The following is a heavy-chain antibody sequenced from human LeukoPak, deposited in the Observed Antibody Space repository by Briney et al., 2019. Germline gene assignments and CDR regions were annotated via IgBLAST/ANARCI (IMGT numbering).Heavy chain of an antibody. D-gene: IGHD5-24*01. Sequence: QTGGSLRLSCAASGFTFSSYWMSWVRQAPGKGLEWVANIKQDGSEKYYVDSVKGRFTISRDNAKNPLYLQMNSLRAEDTAVYYCASWRWLQSDVDYWGQGTLVTVSS. CDR2: IKQDGSEK. V-gene: IGHV3-7*01. J-gene: IGHJ4*02. CDR1: GFTFSSYW. CDR3: ASWRWLQSDVDY.